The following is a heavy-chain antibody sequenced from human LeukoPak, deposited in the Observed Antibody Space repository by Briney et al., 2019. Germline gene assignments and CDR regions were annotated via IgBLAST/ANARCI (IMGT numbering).Heavy chain of an antibody. CDR1: GFTLRSYA. Sequence: PGGSLRLSCAASGFTLRSYAMSWVRKAPGKGLEWVSAISGSGGNTYYADSVKGRFTISRDNSKNTVYLQMNSLRAEDTAVYYCAKGDCTNGVCYRAALDYFDYWGQGTLVTVSS. CDR2: ISGSGGNT. V-gene: IGHV3-23*01. CDR3: AKGDCTNGVCYRAALDYFDY. D-gene: IGHD2-8*01. J-gene: IGHJ4*02.